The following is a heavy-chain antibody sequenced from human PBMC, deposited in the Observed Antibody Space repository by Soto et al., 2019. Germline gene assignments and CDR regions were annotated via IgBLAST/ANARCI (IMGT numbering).Heavy chain of an antibody. V-gene: IGHV1-18*01. CDR1: GYTFTSYG. CDR3: ARAGPRGYSSSWYPSPFDY. Sequence: QVQLVQSGAEVKKPGASVKVSCKASGYTFTSYGISWVRQAPGQGLEWMGWISAYNGNTNYAQKLQGRVTMTTDTSTSKAYMELRSLRSDDTAVYYCARAGPRGYSSSWYPSPFDYWGQGTLVTVSS. D-gene: IGHD6-13*01. J-gene: IGHJ4*02. CDR2: ISAYNGNT.